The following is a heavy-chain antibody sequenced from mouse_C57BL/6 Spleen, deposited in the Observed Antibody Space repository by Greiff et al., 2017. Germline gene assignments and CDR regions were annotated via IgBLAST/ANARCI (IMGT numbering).Heavy chain of an antibody. CDR2: IYPRRGNT. Sequence: QVQLKESGAELARPGASVKLSCKASGYTFTSYGISWVKQRTGQGLEWIGEIYPRRGNTYYNEKFKGKATLTADKSSSTAYMELRSLTSEDSAVYFCARKTTVDYYAMDYWGQGTSVTVSS. J-gene: IGHJ4*01. CDR3: ARKTTVDYYAMDY. V-gene: IGHV1-81*01. CDR1: GYTFTSYG. D-gene: IGHD1-1*01.